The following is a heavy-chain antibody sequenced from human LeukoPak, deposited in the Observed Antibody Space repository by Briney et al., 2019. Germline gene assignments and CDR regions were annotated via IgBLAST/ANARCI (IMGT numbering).Heavy chain of an antibody. D-gene: IGHD2-21*01. V-gene: IGHV3-23*01. Sequence: QSGGSLRLSCAASGFTFSTYAMSWVRQAPGKGLEWVSSITGSGGSTYYADSVKGRFTISRDNSKNTLYLQMNSLRAEDTAVYYCARDTSYCGGDCYSPQFDYWGQGTLVTVSS. CDR2: ITGSGGST. CDR3: ARDTSYCGGDCYSPQFDY. J-gene: IGHJ4*02. CDR1: GFTFSTYA.